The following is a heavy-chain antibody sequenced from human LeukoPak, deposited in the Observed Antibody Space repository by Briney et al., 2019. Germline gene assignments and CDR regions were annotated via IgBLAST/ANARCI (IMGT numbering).Heavy chain of an antibody. V-gene: IGHV4-39*01. CDR3: ARRGYDSSGYYIVY. D-gene: IGHD3-22*01. CDR1: GGSISSSSCY. CDR2: IYYSGST. Sequence: SETLSLTCTVSGGSISSSSCYWGWIRQPPGKGLEWIGSIYYSGSTYYNPSLKSRVTISVDTSKNQFSLKLTSVTAADTAVYYCARRGYDSSGYYIVYWGQGTLVTVSS. J-gene: IGHJ4*02.